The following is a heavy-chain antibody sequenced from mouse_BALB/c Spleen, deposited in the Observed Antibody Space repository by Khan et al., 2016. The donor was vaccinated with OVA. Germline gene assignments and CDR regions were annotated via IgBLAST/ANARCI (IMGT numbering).Heavy chain of an antibody. CDR2: IPYSGST. Sequence: EVQLQESGPGLVKPSQSLSLTCTVSGYSITSDYAWNWIRQFPGNKLEWMGYIPYSGSTSYTPSLKSRISITRATSKNQFFLQLNSVTTEDKATYYGARGRAYWGQGTLVTVSA. V-gene: IGHV3-2*02. J-gene: IGHJ3*01. CDR3: ARGRAY. D-gene: IGHD3-3*01. CDR1: GYSITSDYA.